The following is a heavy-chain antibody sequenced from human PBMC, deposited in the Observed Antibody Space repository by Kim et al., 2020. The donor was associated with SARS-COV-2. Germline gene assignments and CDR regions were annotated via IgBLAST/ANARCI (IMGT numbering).Heavy chain of an antibody. CDR2: ITAHNVVM. V-gene: IGHV3-23*01. Sequence: GGSLRLSCEGSGFDFDTFAITWVRQVPGKGLEWVSRITAHNVVMYYAASVKGRFTATRDNSRAYLHMRDLRAEDTAIYYCAKGLQCHAYWVAMDVWGQGTAVTVTS. D-gene: IGHD3-16*01. CDR1: GFDFDTFA. CDR3: AKGLQCHAYWVAMDV. J-gene: IGHJ6*02.